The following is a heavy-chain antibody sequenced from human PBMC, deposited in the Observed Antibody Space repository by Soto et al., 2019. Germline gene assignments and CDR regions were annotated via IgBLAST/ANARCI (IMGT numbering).Heavy chain of an antibody. CDR1: GYTFSDFG. J-gene: IGHJ4*02. V-gene: IGHV1-18*01. D-gene: IGHD1-1*01. CDR3: ARDSGNLGNWAYFFDY. Sequence: QGQLVQSGAEVKKPGASVKVSCKASGYTFSDFGVSWVRQAPGQGLEWMGGISAYNSNTNYAQKVQGRVTMTTDTFTSTAYMEVRNLPSDDTAAYYCARDSGNLGNWAYFFDYWGQGTLVTVSS. CDR2: ISAYNSNT.